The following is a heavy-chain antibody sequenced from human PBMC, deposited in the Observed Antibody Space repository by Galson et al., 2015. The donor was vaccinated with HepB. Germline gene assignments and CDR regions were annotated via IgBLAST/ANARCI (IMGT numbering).Heavy chain of an antibody. Sequence: SVKVSCKASGYTFTSYAMHWVRQAPGQRLEWMGWINAGNGNTKYSQKFQGRVTITRDTSASTAYMELSSLRSEDTAVYYCARVVADSGRYFDYWGQGTLVTVSS. CDR3: ARVVADSGRYFDY. D-gene: IGHD5-12*01. CDR2: INAGNGNT. J-gene: IGHJ4*02. V-gene: IGHV1-3*01. CDR1: GYTFTSYA.